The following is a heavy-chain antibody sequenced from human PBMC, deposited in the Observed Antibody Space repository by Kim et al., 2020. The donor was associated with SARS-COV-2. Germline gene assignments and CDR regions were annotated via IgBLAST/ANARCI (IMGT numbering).Heavy chain of an antibody. D-gene: IGHD4-17*01. CDR3: ARKSETTVTPYFDY. CDR1: GGSISSSSYY. J-gene: IGHJ4*02. CDR2: IYYSGST. Sequence: SETLSLTCTVSGGSISSSSYYWGWIRQPPGKGLEWIGSIYYSGSTYYNPSLKSRVTISVDTSKNQFSLKLSSVTAADTAVYYCARKSETTVTPYFDYWGQGTLVTVSS. V-gene: IGHV4-39*01.